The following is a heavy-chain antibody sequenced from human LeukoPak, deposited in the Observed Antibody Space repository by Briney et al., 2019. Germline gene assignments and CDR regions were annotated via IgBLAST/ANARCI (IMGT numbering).Heavy chain of an antibody. CDR2: IYISGST. CDR1: GGSISSYQ. D-gene: IGHD3-10*01. CDR3: ARGYYSSGTYYRGYDY. V-gene: IGHV4-4*07. J-gene: IGHJ4*02. Sequence: PSETLSLTCTVSGGSISSYQWNWIRQPAGKGLEWIGRIYISGSTNYNPSLKSRVTMSVDTSTTRFSLKLGSVTAADTAVYYCARGYYSSGTYYRGYDYWGQGPLVPVSS.